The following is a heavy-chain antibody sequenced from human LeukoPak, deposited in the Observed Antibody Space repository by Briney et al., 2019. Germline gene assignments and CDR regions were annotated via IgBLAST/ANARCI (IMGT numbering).Heavy chain of an antibody. Sequence: GGSLRLSCAASGFTFSSHWMHWVRQAPGKGLVWVSHINSDVSSTNYADSVKGRFTVSRDNAKNTLYLQMNSLRADDTAVYYCVKDSPPRYSGSPPAYWGQGTLVTVSS. CDR1: GFTFSSHW. J-gene: IGHJ4*02. D-gene: IGHD1-26*01. V-gene: IGHV3-74*01. CDR3: VKDSPPRYSGSPPAY. CDR2: INSDVSST.